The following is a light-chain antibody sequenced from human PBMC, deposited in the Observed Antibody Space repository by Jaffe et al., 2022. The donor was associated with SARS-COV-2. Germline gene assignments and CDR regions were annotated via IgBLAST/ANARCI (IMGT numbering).Light chain of an antibody. J-gene: IGLJ3*02. CDR1: SSNIGNNY. CDR3: GTWDSSLSAWV. V-gene: IGLV1-51*01. CDR2: DNN. Sequence: QSVLTQPPSVSAAAGQKVTISCSGSSSNIGNNYVSWYQQLRGTAPKLLIYDNNKRPSGISDRFSGSKSGTSATLGITGLQTGDEADYYCGTWDSSLSAWVFGGGTELTVL.